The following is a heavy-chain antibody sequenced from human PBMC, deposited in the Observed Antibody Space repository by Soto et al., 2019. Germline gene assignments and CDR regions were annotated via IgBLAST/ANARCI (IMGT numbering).Heavy chain of an antibody. J-gene: IGHJ4*02. D-gene: IGHD6-13*01. CDR1: GGSISSGDYY. V-gene: IGHV4-30-4*01. CDR2: IYYSGST. Sequence: SETLSLTCTVSGGSISSGDYYWSWIRQPPGKGLEWIGYIYYSGSTYYNPSLKSRVTISVDTSKNQFSLKLSSVTAADTAVYYCARVWSGSSLTFDYWGQGTLVTVSS. CDR3: ARVWSGSSLTFDY.